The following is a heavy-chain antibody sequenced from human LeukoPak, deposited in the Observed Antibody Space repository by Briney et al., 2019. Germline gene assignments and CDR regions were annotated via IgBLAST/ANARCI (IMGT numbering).Heavy chain of an antibody. D-gene: IGHD3-22*01. Sequence: SETLSLTCTVSGGSISSYYWSWIRQPPGKGLEWIGYIYYSGSTNCNPSLKSRVTISVDTSKNQFSLKLSSVTAADTAVYYCARLAMIEYFDYWGQGTLVTVSS. CDR1: GGSISSYY. CDR2: IYYSGST. J-gene: IGHJ4*02. CDR3: ARLAMIEYFDY. V-gene: IGHV4-59*08.